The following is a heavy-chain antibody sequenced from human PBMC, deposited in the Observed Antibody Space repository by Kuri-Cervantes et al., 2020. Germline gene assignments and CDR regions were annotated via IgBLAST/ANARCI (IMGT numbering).Heavy chain of an antibody. CDR1: GGSISSGYY. CDR2: IYHSGST. V-gene: IGHV4-38-2*02. Sequence: SETLSLTCTVSGGSISSGYYWGWIRQPPGKGLEWIGSIYHSGSTYYNPSLKSRVTISVDMAKNQFSLKLNSVTAADTAVYYCARRSEKYTGSESWFDPWGQGILVTVSS. D-gene: IGHD3-10*01. CDR3: ARRSEKYTGSESWFDP. J-gene: IGHJ5*02.